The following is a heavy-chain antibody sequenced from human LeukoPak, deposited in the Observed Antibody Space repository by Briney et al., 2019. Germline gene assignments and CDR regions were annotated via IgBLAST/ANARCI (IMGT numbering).Heavy chain of an antibody. V-gene: IGHV3-7*01. CDR3: ARVSGDSNGYGTPNYFDY. CDR1: GFTFSSYI. D-gene: IGHD3-22*01. Sequence: GGSLRLSCAASGFTFSSYIMSWVRQAPGKGLEWVANIRHDGGEEYYADSVKGRFTISRDNAKNSLYLQVDSLRAEDTALYYCARVSGDSNGYGTPNYFDYWGQGTLVTVSS. J-gene: IGHJ4*02. CDR2: IRHDGGEE.